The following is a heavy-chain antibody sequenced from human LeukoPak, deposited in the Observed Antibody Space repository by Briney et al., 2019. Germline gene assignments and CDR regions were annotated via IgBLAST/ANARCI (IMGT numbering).Heavy chain of an antibody. V-gene: IGHV3-7*01. CDR1: GFTFSTYW. CDR2: IKQDGSEK. D-gene: IGHD6-19*01. Sequence: GGSLRLSCEAAGFTFSTYWMSWVRQAPGKGLEWVANIKQDGSEKYYVDSVKGRFTISRDNAKNSLYLQMNSLRAEDTAVYYCARESSGTYFDYWGQGTLVTVSS. CDR3: ARESSGTYFDY. J-gene: IGHJ4*02.